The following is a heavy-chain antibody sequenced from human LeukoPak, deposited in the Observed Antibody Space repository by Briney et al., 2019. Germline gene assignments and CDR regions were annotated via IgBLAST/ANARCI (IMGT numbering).Heavy chain of an antibody. Sequence: GESLKTSCKASGYSFTTYWIGWVRQMPGKGLEWMGIIYPGDSETRYSPSFQGQVTISADKSISTAYLQWSSLKASDTAMYYCARHLAAAGYNDYWGQGTLVTVSS. V-gene: IGHV5-51*01. D-gene: IGHD6-13*01. CDR3: ARHLAAAGYNDY. J-gene: IGHJ4*02. CDR1: GYSFTTYW. CDR2: IYPGDSET.